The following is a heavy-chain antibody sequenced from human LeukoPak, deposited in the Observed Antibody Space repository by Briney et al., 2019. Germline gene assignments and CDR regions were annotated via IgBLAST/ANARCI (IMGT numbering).Heavy chain of an antibody. V-gene: IGHV3-30*18. D-gene: IGHD6-19*01. CDR2: ISYDGSNK. J-gene: IGHJ4*02. CDR1: GFTFSSYG. CDR3: AKARPRGIAVAGPFDY. Sequence: GRSLRLSCAASGFTFSSYGMHWVRQAPGKGLEWVAVISYDGSNKYYADSVKGRFTISRDNSKNTLYLQMNSLRAEDTAVYYCAKARPRGIAVAGPFDYWGQGTLVTVSS.